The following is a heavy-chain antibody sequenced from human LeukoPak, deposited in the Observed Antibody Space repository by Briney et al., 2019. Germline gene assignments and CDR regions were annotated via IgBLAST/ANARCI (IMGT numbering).Heavy chain of an antibody. V-gene: IGHV3-7*01. J-gene: IGHJ6*03. Sequence: GGSLRLSCTASGFTFSGAWMTWVRQAPGKGLEWVANIREDGTEKNYVDSVKGRFTISRDNAMNSLYLQMNSLRAEDTAVYYCARATEGYMDVWGKGTTVTVSS. CDR1: GFTFSGAW. CDR3: ARATEGYMDV. CDR2: IREDGTEK. D-gene: IGHD1-14*01.